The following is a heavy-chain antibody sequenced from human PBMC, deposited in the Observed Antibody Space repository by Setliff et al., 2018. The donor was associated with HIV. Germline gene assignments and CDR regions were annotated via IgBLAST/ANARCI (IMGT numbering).Heavy chain of an antibody. J-gene: IGHJ4*02. CDR2: IYYSGGT. V-gene: IGHV4-59*01. D-gene: IGHD6-19*01. CDR3: ARGSSGWTFDY. Sequence: SETLSLTCNVSGGSISSYYWNRIRQPPGKGLEWIGYIYYSGGTNYNPSLKSRITISADKSKNQSSLKLSSVTAADTAVYYCARGSSGWTFDYWGQGTLVTVSS. CDR1: GGSISSYY.